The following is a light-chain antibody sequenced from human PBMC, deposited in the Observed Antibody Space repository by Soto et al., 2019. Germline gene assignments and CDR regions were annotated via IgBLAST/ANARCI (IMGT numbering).Light chain of an antibody. V-gene: IGKV1-39*01. J-gene: IGKJ5*01. Sequence: DMEMTQSPSSLSASVGDRVTITCRAGQSIFSSLNWYQRRPGKAPTLLIYAASSLQSGVPSRFRGSGYGTDFALTITSLQPEDFATYYCQQSYNSPPITFGQRTRLEIK. CDR2: AAS. CDR1: QSIFSS. CDR3: QQSYNSPPIT.